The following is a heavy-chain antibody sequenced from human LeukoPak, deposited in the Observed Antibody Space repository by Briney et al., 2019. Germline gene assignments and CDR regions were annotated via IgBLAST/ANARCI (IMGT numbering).Heavy chain of an antibody. CDR1: GGTFSSYA. CDR2: IIPIFGTA. J-gene: IGHJ5*02. V-gene: IGHV1-69*06. CDR3: ARESPSYCSGGSCYDWFDP. D-gene: IGHD2-15*01. Sequence: SVEVSCKASGGTFSSYAISWVRQAPGQGLEWMGGIIPIFGTANYAQKFQGRVTITADKSTSTAYMELSSLRSEDTAVYYCARESPSYCSGGSCYDWFDPWGQGTLVTVSS.